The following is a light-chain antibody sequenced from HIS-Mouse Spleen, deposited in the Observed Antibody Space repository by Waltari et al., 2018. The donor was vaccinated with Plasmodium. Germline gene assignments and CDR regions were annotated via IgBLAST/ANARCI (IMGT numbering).Light chain of an antibody. CDR1: TWGYKY. J-gene: IGLJ2*01. V-gene: IGLV3-1*01. CDR2: QDS. Sequence: SYELTQPPSVSVSPGQTASITCSGDTWGYKYACWSQQKPGQSPVLVIYQDSKRPSGIPERFSGSNSGNTATLTISGTQAMDEADYYCQAWDSSTVVFGGGTKLTVL. CDR3: QAWDSSTVV.